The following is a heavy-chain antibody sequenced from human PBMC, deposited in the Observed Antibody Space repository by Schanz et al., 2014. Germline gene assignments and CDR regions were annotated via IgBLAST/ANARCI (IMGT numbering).Heavy chain of an antibody. V-gene: IGHV1-69*04. D-gene: IGHD4-17*01. Sequence: QVQLVQSGAEVKKPGASLKVSCKASGYTFTSYFIHWVRQAPGQGLEWMGRIIPILGIANYAQKFQGRVTITADKSTFTAYMDVSSLRSEDTAVYYCARGYGDSPTDFWGQGTLVTVSS. CDR2: IIPILGIA. CDR3: ARGYGDSPTDF. J-gene: IGHJ4*02. CDR1: GYTFTSYF.